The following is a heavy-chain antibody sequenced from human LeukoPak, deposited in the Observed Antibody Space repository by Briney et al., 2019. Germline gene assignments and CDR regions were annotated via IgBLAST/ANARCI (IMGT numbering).Heavy chain of an antibody. CDR3: ARSSSGYPPRHAFDI. D-gene: IGHD3-22*01. CDR2: INAGNGNT. Sequence: GASVKVSCKASGYTFTSYAMHWVRQAPGQRLEWMGWINAGNGNTKYSQEFQGRVTITRDTSASTAYMELSSLRSEDMAVYYCARSSSGYPPRHAFDIWGQGTMVTVSS. V-gene: IGHV1-3*03. J-gene: IGHJ3*02. CDR1: GYTFTSYA.